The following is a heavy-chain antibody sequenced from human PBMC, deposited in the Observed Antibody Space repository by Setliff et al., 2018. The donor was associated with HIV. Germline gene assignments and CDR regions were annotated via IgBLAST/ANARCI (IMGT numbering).Heavy chain of an antibody. CDR2: IHASGKT. V-gene: IGHV4-4*09. CDR3: ATLDPSGGNFLAY. D-gene: IGHD2-21*02. CDR1: GDTDFY. J-gene: IGHJ4*02. Sequence: SETLSLTCTVSGDTDFYWNWIRQPPGKGLEWIGYIHASGKTTYNPSLKSRVTISLDTSKMQFSLHLTSVTAADTAVYYCATLDPSGGNFLAYWGQGTLVTVSS.